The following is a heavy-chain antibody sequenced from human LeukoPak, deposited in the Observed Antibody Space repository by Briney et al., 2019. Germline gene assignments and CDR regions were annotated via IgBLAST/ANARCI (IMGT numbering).Heavy chain of an antibody. J-gene: IGHJ6*02. D-gene: IGHD2-15*01. CDR2: IYYSGNA. CDR1: GDSISSGGYY. CDR3: ARGSEVGMDV. V-gene: IGHV4-61*08. Sequence: SETLSLTCTVSGDSISSGGYYWSWIRQYPGKGLEWIGYIYYSGNAYYNPSLKSRVTMSVDTSKNQFSLKLSSLTAADTAVYYCARGSEVGMDVWGQGTTVTVSS.